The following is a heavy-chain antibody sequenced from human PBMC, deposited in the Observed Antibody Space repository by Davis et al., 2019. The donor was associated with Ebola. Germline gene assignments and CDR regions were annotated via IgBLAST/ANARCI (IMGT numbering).Heavy chain of an antibody. D-gene: IGHD3-16*01. CDR3: ARGLQFVRYFDY. Sequence: GGSLRLSCAASGFTFSSYSMNWVRQAPGKGLEWVSSISSSSSYIYYADSVKGRFTISRDNAKNSLYLQMNSLRAEDTAVYYCARGLQFVRYFDYWGQGTLVTVSS. CDR1: GFTFSSYS. V-gene: IGHV3-21*01. J-gene: IGHJ4*02. CDR2: ISSSSSYI.